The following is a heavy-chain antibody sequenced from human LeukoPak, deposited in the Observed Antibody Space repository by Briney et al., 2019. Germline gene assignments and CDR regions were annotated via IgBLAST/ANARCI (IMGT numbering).Heavy chain of an antibody. CDR2: ISSSGSTI. V-gene: IGHV3-48*03. CDR1: GFTFSSYE. Sequence: HSGGSLRLSCAASGFTFSSYEMNWVRQAPGKGLEWVSYISSSGSTIYYADSVKGRFTISRDNAKNSLYLQMNSLRAEDTAVYYCARSGEWELLGYFDYWGQGTLVTVFS. J-gene: IGHJ4*02. D-gene: IGHD1-26*01. CDR3: ARSGEWELLGYFDY.